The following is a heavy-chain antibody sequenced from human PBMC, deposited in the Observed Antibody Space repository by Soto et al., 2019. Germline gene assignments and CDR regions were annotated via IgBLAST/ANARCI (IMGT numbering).Heavy chain of an antibody. CDR1: GGSITDYS. CDR2: IFSSGST. J-gene: IGHJ5*02. Sequence: SETLSLTCTVSGGSITDYSWVWIRQPAGKGLEWIGRIFSSGSTNYNPSLKGRITMSLDTSKNQFSLKLNSATATDTAVYFCARDQGVVATADNWFDPWGQGILVTVSS. V-gene: IGHV4-4*07. D-gene: IGHD2-21*02. CDR3: ARDQGVVATADNWFDP.